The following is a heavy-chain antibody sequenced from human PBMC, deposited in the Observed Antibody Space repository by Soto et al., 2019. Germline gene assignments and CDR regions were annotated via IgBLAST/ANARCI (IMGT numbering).Heavy chain of an antibody. CDR2: IKQDGSEK. V-gene: IGHV3-7*01. J-gene: IGHJ4*02. CDR1: GFTFSSYW. Sequence: GGSLRLSCEASGFTFSSYWMSWVRQAPGKGLEWVDNIKQDGSEKYYVDSVKGRFTISRDTAKNSLYLQMNSLRAEYTAVHYCARDRVTYDYWGQGTLVTVSS. CDR3: ARDRVTYDY. D-gene: IGHD4-4*01.